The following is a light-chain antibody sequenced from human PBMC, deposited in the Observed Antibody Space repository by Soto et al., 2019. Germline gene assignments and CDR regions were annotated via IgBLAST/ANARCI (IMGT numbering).Light chain of an antibody. Sequence: DLQLTQSPSFLSASVGDRVTITCRASQDISSYLAWYQQQPGKAPKLLIYAASTLQRGVPSRFSGSGSGTEFTLTISSLQPEDFATYYCQQLNSYLYTFAQGTKLEIE. J-gene: IGKJ2*01. V-gene: IGKV1-9*01. CDR1: QDISSY. CDR3: QQLNSYLYT. CDR2: AAS.